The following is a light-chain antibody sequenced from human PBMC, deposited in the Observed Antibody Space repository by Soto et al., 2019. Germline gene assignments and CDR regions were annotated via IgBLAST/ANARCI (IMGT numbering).Light chain of an antibody. Sequence: DIQMTQSPSTLSASVGDRVTITCRASQSISTWMAWYQHKPGKAPKLLIYDASSLERGVPSRFSGSGSGTEFTLTISSLQPDDFATYYCQQFKSYSLTFGQGTKVDIK. V-gene: IGKV1-5*01. CDR1: QSISTW. J-gene: IGKJ1*01. CDR2: DAS. CDR3: QQFKSYSLT.